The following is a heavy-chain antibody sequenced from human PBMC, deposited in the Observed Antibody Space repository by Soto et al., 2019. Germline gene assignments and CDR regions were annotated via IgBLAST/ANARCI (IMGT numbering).Heavy chain of an antibody. Sequence: QVQLQESGPGLVEPSQTLSLICTVSGGSISSGDYYWSWIRQLPGKGLERIGYIYYSGTTFHNPSLKSRVSISVDTSKNLFSLKLSSMTAADTAVYYCARTSGDYGLSKYFQHWGQGTLVTVSS. J-gene: IGHJ1*01. D-gene: IGHD4-17*01. CDR3: ARTSGDYGLSKYFQH. CDR1: GGSISSGDYY. CDR2: IYYSGTT. V-gene: IGHV4-31*03.